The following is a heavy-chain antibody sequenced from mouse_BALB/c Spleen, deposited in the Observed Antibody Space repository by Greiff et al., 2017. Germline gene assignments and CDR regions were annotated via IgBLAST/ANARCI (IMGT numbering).Heavy chain of an antibody. CDR1: GFNIKDTY. V-gene: IGHV14-3*02. D-gene: IGHD2-10*01. J-gene: IGHJ4*01. Sequence: EVQLQQSGAELVKPGASVKLSCTASGFNIKDTYMHWVKQRPEQGLEWIGRIDPANGNTKYDPKFQGKATITADTSSNTAYLQLSSLTSEDSAVYYCTREGAYYGNPYAMDYWGQGTSVTVSS. CDR3: TREGAYYGNPYAMDY. CDR2: IDPANGNT.